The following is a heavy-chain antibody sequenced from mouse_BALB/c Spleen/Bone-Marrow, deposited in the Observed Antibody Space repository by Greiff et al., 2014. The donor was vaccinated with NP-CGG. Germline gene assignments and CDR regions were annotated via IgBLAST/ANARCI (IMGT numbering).Heavy chain of an antibody. CDR3: ARSVLQRYALDY. Sequence: EVKLMESGPELEKPGASVRISCKASGYSFTGYNINWVRQSNGKSLEWIGYIDPYSGGTSYYQRFKDRATLTVDKSSSTAYMQLRSLTSEDSAVYYCARSVLQRYALDYWGQGTSVTVSS. J-gene: IGHJ4*01. CDR1: GYSFTGYN. V-gene: IGHV1S135*01. CDR2: IDPYSGGT.